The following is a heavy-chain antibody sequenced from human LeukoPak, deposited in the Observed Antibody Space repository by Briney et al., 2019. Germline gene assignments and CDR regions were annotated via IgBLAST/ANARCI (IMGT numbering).Heavy chain of an antibody. CDR1: GCSIGSGFY. V-gene: IGHV4-38-2*02. CDR2: IYHSGST. CDR3: ARAGSGTYLSWGDT. D-gene: IGHD3-10*01. Sequence: SETLSLTCTVSGCSIGSGFYWVLGRQCHGKGPQWIGSIYHSGSTYYNPSLRSRVTISLDTSKHQFSLKLTSVTAADTAVYFCARAGSGTYLSWGDTWGQGTLVPVSS. J-gene: IGHJ5*02.